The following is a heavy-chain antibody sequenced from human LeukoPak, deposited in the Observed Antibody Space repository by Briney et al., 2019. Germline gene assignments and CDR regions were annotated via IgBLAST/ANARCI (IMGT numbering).Heavy chain of an antibody. V-gene: IGHV3-21*01. CDR1: GFTFSSYS. CDR2: ISSSSSYI. Sequence: GGSLRLSCAASGFTFSSYSMNWVRQAPGKGLEWVSSISSSSSYIYYADSVKGRFTISRDNAKNSLYLQMSSLRGEDTAVYYCARDSGYANFDYWGQGILVTVSS. CDR3: ARDSGYANFDY. J-gene: IGHJ4*02. D-gene: IGHD5-12*01.